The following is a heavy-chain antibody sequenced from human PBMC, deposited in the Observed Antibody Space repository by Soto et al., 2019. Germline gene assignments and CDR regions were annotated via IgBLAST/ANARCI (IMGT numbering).Heavy chain of an antibody. V-gene: IGHV1-18*01. D-gene: IGHD6-19*01. CDR1: GYTFTSYG. CDR2: ISAYNGNT. Sequence: ASVKVSCKASGYTFTSYGISWVRQAPGQGLEWMGWISAYNGNTNYAQKLQGRVTMTTDTSTSTAYMELRSLRSDDTAVYYCARDQELVGIVAGTSVNYYYCGMDVWGQGTTVTVSS. CDR3: ARDQELVGIVAGTSVNYYYCGMDV. J-gene: IGHJ6*02.